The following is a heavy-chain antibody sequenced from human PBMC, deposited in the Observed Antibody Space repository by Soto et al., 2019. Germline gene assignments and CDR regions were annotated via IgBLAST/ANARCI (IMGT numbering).Heavy chain of an antibody. Sequence: GGSLRLSCAASGFTFSSYWMHWVRQAPGKGLVWVSRINSDGSSTSYADSVKGRFTISRDNAKNTLYLQMNSLRAEDTAVYYCASIAVAEGFDYWGQGTLVTVSS. CDR3: ASIAVAEGFDY. CDR2: INSDGSST. D-gene: IGHD6-19*01. V-gene: IGHV3-74*01. J-gene: IGHJ4*02. CDR1: GFTFSSYW.